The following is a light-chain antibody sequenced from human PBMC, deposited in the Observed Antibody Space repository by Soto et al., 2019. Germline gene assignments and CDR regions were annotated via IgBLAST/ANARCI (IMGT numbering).Light chain of an antibody. J-gene: IGLJ1*01. V-gene: IGLV2-14*01. CDR2: DVS. CDR1: STDVGSYNY. CDR3: TSYTSDSTYV. Sequence: QSVLTQPASVSGSPGQSITISCTGTSTDVGSYNYVSWYQQHPGKAPKLMVYDVSNRPSWVSNRFSGSKSGITASLTISGLQAEDEADYYCTSYTSDSTYVFGTGTKVTVL.